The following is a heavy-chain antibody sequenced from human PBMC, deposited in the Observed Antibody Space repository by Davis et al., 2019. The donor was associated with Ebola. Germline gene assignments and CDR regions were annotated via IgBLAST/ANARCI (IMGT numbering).Heavy chain of an antibody. Sequence: PGGSLRLSCAASGFTFSSYAMTWARQAPGKGLEWVSSISSCSYYIYYADSLKGRFTISRDNAKNSLYLQMNSLRAEDTAVYYCARERIAVADDAFDIWGQGTMVTVSS. CDR1: GFTFSSYA. V-gene: IGHV3-21*01. D-gene: IGHD6-19*01. CDR2: ISSCSYYI. CDR3: ARERIAVADDAFDI. J-gene: IGHJ3*02.